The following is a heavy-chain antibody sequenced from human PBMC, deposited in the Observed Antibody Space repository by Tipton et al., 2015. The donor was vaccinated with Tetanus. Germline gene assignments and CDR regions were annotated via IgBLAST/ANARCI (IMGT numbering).Heavy chain of an antibody. CDR2: IYTSEST. CDR1: GGSISSYY. Sequence: TLSLTCTVSGGSISSYYWSWIRQPAGKGLEWIGRIYTSESTNYNPSLKSRVTMSVDTSKNQFSLKLSSVTAADTAVYYCARDDGYYDSSGYYPYDAFDIWGQGTMVTVSS. CDR3: ARDDGYYDSSGYYPYDAFDI. J-gene: IGHJ3*02. D-gene: IGHD3-22*01. V-gene: IGHV4-4*07.